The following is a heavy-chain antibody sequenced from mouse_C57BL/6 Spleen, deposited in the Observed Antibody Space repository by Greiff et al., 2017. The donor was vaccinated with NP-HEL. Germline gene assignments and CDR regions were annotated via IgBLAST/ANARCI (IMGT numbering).Heavy chain of an antibody. CDR3: ARVWFAY. CDR1: GYTFTDYY. V-gene: IGHV1-26*01. J-gene: IGHJ3*01. CDR2: INPNNGGT. Sequence: VQLQQSGPELVKPGASVKISCKASGYTFTDYYMNWVKQSHGKSLEWIGDINPNNGGTSYNQKFKGKATLTVDKSSSTAYMDLRSLTSEDSAVYYCARVWFAYWGQGTLVTVSA.